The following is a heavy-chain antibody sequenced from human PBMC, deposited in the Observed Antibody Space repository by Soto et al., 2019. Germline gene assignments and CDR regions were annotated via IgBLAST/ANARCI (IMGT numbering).Heavy chain of an antibody. CDR3: AGGVSVSYRMFDY. Sequence: QVQLVQSGAEVKKPGASVTVSCQASGFTFNTYVITWVRQAPGQGLEWLGWISVYHGNTNYAQKVQRRVTMTTDTSTSTAYMELLSRRSADAAVDYCAGGVSVSYRMFDYWGQGTLVTVSS. CDR2: ISVYHGNT. J-gene: IGHJ4*02. CDR1: GFTFNTYV. D-gene: IGHD1-26*01. V-gene: IGHV1-18*01.